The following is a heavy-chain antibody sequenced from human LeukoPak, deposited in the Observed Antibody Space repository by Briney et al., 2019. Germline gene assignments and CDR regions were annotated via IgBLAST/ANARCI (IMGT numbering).Heavy chain of an antibody. J-gene: IGHJ3*01. CDR3: ARDYGDYVGVLDV. V-gene: IGHV4-59*01. D-gene: IGHD4-17*01. CDR2: IYYSGST. Sequence: SETLSLTCTVSGGSISSYYWNWIRQPPGKGLEWIGVIYYSGSTNYNPSLKSRVIISIDTSKKQFSLKVSSVTAADTAVYYCARDYGDYVGVLDVWGQGTMVAVSS. CDR1: GGSISSYY.